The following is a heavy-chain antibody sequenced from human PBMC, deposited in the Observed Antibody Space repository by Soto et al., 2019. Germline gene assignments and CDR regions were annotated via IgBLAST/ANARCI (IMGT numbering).Heavy chain of an antibody. Sequence: ASVKVSCKVSGYTLTELSMHWVRQAPGKGLEWMGGFDPEDGETIYAQKFQGRVTMTEDTSTDTAYMELGSLRSEDTAVYYCAIAPSRSGSYPPFDYWGQGTLVTVSS. CDR1: GYTLTELS. D-gene: IGHD1-26*01. CDR2: FDPEDGET. J-gene: IGHJ4*02. CDR3: AIAPSRSGSYPPFDY. V-gene: IGHV1-24*01.